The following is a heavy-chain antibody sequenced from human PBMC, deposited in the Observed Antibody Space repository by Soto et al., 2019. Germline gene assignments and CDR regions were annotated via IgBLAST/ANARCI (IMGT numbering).Heavy chain of an antibody. CDR1: GGCISGFY. CDR3: VRDGTKTLRDWFDP. J-gene: IGHJ5*02. Sequence: GTLSGTCTDSGGCISGFYWSWIRKSAGKGLEWIGRIYATGTTDYNPSLKSRVMMSVDTSKKQFSLKLRSVTAADTAVYYCVRDGTKTLRDWFDPWGQGISVTVSS. D-gene: IGHD1-1*01. V-gene: IGHV4-4*07. CDR2: IYATGTT.